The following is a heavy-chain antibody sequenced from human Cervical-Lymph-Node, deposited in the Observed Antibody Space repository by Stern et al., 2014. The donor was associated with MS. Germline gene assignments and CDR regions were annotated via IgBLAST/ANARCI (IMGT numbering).Heavy chain of an antibody. CDR3: ARGLLGSENAFDI. CDR2: ISAYNGNT. D-gene: IGHD2-15*01. Sequence: VQLVESGAEVTKPGASLKVSCKASGYTFTSYGISWVRQAPGHGLAWMGWISAYNGNTNDAEKLQGRGTMTTDTATSAAYMELRSLRSDDTAVYYCARGLLGSENAFDIWGQGTMVTVSS. CDR1: GYTFTSYG. J-gene: IGHJ3*02. V-gene: IGHV1-18*01.